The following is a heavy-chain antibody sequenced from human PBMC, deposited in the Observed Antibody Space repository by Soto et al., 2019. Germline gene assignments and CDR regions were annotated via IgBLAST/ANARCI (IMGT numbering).Heavy chain of an antibody. CDR2: IIPILGIA. CDR1: GGTFSSYT. Sequence: QVQLVQSGAEVKKPGSSVKVSCKASGGTFSSYTISWVRQAPGQGLEWMGRIIPILGIANYAQKFQGRVTMNPDQSTSTAYMELSSLRSDDTAVYYCARGTLVGAGLRLGEFSIDYWCQLTLVTASS. J-gene: IGHJ4*02. D-gene: IGHD3-16*01. V-gene: IGHV1-69*02. CDR3: ARGTLVGAGLRLGEFSIDY.